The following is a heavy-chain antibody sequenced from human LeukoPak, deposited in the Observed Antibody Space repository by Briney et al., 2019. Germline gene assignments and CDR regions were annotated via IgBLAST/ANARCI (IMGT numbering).Heavy chain of an antibody. CDR2: INHSGST. J-gene: IGHJ6*03. Sequence: PSETLSLTCAVYGGSFSGYYWTWIRQPPGKGLEWIGEINHSGSTNYNPSPKSRVTISVGTSKNQFSLNLSSVTAADTAVYYCARDWEYCSGGSCYQDYYYYYMDVWGKGTTVTVSS. D-gene: IGHD2-15*01. V-gene: IGHV4-34*01. CDR1: GGSFSGYY. CDR3: ARDWEYCSGGSCYQDYYYYYMDV.